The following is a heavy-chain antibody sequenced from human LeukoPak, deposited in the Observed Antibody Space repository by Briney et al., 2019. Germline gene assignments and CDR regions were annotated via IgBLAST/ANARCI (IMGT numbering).Heavy chain of an antibody. CDR3: AKEWYYYASSGFDY. D-gene: IGHD3-22*01. CDR2: IRYDGSNK. Sequence: GGSLRLSCAASGFTFSSYGMHWVRQAPGKGLEWVAFIRYDGSNKYYADSVKGRFTISRDNSKNTLYLQMNSLRAEDTAVYYCAKEWYYYASSGFDYWGQGTLVTVSS. CDR1: GFTFSSYG. V-gene: IGHV3-30*02. J-gene: IGHJ4*02.